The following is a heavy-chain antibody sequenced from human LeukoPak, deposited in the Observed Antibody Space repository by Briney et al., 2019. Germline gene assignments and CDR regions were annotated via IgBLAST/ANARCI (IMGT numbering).Heavy chain of an antibody. J-gene: IGHJ4*02. Sequence: QPGGSLRLSCAASGFIFTSYGMHWVRQAPGKGLEWVAFIRYDGSIKFYADSVKGRFTISRDNSRNTLYLQMNSLRAEDTAVYYCAKDSRHRIVGTTTFLDYWGQGTLVTVSS. V-gene: IGHV3-30*02. CDR1: GFIFTSYG. CDR2: IRYDGSIK. CDR3: AKDSRHRIVGTTTFLDY. D-gene: IGHD1-26*01.